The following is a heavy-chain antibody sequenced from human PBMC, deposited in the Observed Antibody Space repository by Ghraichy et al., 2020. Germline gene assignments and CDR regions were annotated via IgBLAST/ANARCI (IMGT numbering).Heavy chain of an antibody. Sequence: GGSLRLSCAASGFTFSTYAMSWVRQAPGKGLEWVSAISSSGGTTYYADSVKGRFTITRDNSKNTQYLQMTSLRAEDTAVYYCVFTRYRFDYWGQGTLVTVSS. CDR1: GFTFSTYA. CDR3: VFTRYRFDY. CDR2: ISSSGGTT. V-gene: IGHV3-23*01. J-gene: IGHJ4*02. D-gene: IGHD2-2*01.